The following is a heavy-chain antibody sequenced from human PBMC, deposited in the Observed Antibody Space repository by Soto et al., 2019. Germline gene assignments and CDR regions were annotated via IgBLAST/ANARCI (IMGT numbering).Heavy chain of an antibody. J-gene: IGHJ6*02. CDR2: ISAYNGNT. CDR1: GYTFTSYG. CDR3: ARVTLVRGVIYYYYYGMDV. D-gene: IGHD3-10*01. Sequence: QVQLVQSGAEVKKPGASVKVSCKASGYTFTSYGISWVRQAPGQGLEWMGWISAYNGNTNYAQKLQGRVTMTTYTSTSTAYMELRSLRSDDTAVYYCARVTLVRGVIYYYYYGMDVWGQGTTVTVAS. V-gene: IGHV1-18*01.